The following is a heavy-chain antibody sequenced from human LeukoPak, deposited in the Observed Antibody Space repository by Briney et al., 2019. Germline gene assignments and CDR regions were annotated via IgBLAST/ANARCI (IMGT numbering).Heavy chain of an antibody. CDR3: AKDYGFWSGYCSLDY. J-gene: IGHJ4*02. V-gene: IGHV3-30*02. CDR1: GFTFSSYG. CDR2: IRYDGSNK. Sequence: GGSLRLSCAASGFTFSSYGTHWVRQAPGKGLEWVAFIRYDGSNKYYADSVKGRFTISRDNSKNTLYLQMNSLRAEDTAVYYCAKDYGFWSGYCSLDYWGQGTLVTVSS. D-gene: IGHD3-3*01.